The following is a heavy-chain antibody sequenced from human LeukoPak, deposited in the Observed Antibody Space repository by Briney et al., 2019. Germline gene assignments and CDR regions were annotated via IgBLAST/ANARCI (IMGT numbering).Heavy chain of an antibody. CDR2: ISAYNGNT. D-gene: IGHD1-26*01. Sequence: ASVKVSCEASGYTFTTYAVSWVRQAPGQGLEWMGWISAYNGNTNYAQNLQGRVTMTTDTSASTAYMELRSLRSDDTAVYYCARRIAGTTGFDYWGQGTLVTVSS. V-gene: IGHV1-18*01. J-gene: IGHJ4*02. CDR3: ARRIAGTTGFDY. CDR1: GYTFTTYA.